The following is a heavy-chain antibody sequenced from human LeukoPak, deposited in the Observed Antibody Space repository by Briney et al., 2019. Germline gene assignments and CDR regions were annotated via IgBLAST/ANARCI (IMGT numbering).Heavy chain of an antibody. J-gene: IGHJ4*02. Sequence: SVKISCKASGGTSSTYAISCLRQAPRQGLEWRGAIISIFGTAHSAHKFQSRVTTTADKSTSTAYMELSSMRPEHTPVYYCARERASRSYPYFDYWGQGTLVTVSS. CDR2: IISIFGTA. CDR1: GGTSSTYA. D-gene: IGHD3-10*01. CDR3: ARERASRSYPYFDY. V-gene: IGHV1-69*06.